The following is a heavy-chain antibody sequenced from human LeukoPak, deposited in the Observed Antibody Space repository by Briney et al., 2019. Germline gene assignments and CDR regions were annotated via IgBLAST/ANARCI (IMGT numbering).Heavy chain of an antibody. CDR1: GGSISSGGYY. D-gene: IGHD5-12*01. CDR2: IYYSGST. J-gene: IGHJ4*02. Sequence: PSQTLSLTCTVSGGSISSGGYYWSWIRQHPGKGLEWIGYIYYSGSTYYNPPLKSRVTISVDTSKNQFSLKLSSVTAADTAVYYCARVRERYSGYEFVYWGQGTLVTVSS. V-gene: IGHV4-31*03. CDR3: ARVRERYSGYEFVY.